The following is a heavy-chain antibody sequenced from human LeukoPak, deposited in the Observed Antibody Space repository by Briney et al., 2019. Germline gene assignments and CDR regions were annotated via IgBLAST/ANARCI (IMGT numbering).Heavy chain of an antibody. D-gene: IGHD3-22*01. Sequence: PGGSLRLSCAASGFTFSSYAMSWVRQAPGKGLEWVSAISGSGGSTYYADSVKGRFTISRDNSKNTLYLQMNSLRAEDTAVYYCAKDQGSGTYYYDSSGYFDYWGQGTLVTVSS. CDR2: ISGSGGST. J-gene: IGHJ4*02. V-gene: IGHV3-23*01. CDR1: GFTFSSYA. CDR3: AKDQGSGTYYYDSSGYFDY.